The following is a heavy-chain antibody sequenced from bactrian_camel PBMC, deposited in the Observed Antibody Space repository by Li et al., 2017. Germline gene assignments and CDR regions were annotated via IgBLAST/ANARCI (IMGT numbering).Heavy chain of an antibody. V-gene: IGHV3S55*01. Sequence: HVQLVESGGGSVQAGGSLRLSCTVPGFTSNRCGMYWYRQAAGKQREWVSSISTDGAAVYADSVQGRFTISKDKDKDTVYLQMNSLNPEDTAMYSCKPYQDAGRLWCAVGPWGQGTQVTVS. CDR3: KPYQDAGRLWCAVGP. CDR1: GFTSNRCG. J-gene: IGHJ6*01. D-gene: IGHD1*01. CDR2: ISTDGAA.